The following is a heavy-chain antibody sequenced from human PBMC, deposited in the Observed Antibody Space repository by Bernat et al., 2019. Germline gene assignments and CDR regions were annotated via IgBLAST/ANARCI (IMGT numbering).Heavy chain of an antibody. CDR2: ISYDGSNT. CDR3: AKDLGWYDASGYFY. Sequence: QVQLVESGGGVVQPGRSLRLSCAASGFIFSRYGMHWVRQAPGKGLEWVAIISYDGSNTYDADSVKGRFTIYRDNSKNTLYLQMNSLRAEDTAVYYCAKDLGWYDASGYFYWGQGTLVTVSS. V-gene: IGHV3-30*18. CDR1: GFIFSRYG. J-gene: IGHJ4*02. D-gene: IGHD3/OR15-3a*01.